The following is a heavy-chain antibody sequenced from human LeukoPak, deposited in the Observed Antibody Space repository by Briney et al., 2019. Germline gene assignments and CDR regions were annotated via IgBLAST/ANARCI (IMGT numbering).Heavy chain of an antibody. D-gene: IGHD3-9*01. CDR3: ARHSRTYYDILTGPYGGSFDY. V-gene: IGHV4-39*01. J-gene: IGHJ4*02. CDR2: IYYSGST. Sequence: PSETLSLTCTVSGGSISSSSYYWGWIRQPPGKGLEWIGSIYYSGSTYYNPSLKSRVTISVDTSKNQFSLKLSSVTAADTAVYYCARHSRTYYDILTGPYGGSFDYWGQRTLVTVSS. CDR1: GGSISSSSYY.